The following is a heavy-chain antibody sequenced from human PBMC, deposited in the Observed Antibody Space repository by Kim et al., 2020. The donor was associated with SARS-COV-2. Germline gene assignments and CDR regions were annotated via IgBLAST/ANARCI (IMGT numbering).Heavy chain of an antibody. V-gene: IGHV5-51*01. J-gene: IGHJ4*02. CDR3: ARHILGYSYGYTDY. D-gene: IGHD5-18*01. Sequence: SPSFQGQVTISADKSISTAYLQWSSLKASDTAMYYCARHILGYSYGYTDYWGQGTLVTVSS.